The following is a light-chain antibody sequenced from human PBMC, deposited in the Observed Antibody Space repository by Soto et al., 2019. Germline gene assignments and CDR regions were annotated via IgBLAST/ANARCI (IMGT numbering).Light chain of an antibody. J-gene: IGLJ2*01. Sequence: QSVLTQPPSASGTPGQRVTISCSGSSSNIGSNSANWYQQLPGTAPKLLISSNNQRPSGVPDRFSGSKSGTSASLAISGLHSEDEADYYCVTWDDSLNGVLFGGGTKVTVL. CDR3: VTWDDSLNGVL. CDR1: SSNIGSNS. CDR2: SNN. V-gene: IGLV1-44*01.